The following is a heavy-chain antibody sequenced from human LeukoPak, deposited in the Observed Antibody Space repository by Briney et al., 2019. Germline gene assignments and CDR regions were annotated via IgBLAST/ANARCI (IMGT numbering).Heavy chain of an antibody. J-gene: IGHJ1*01. V-gene: IGHV3-7*03. CDR3: VIDPFEH. CDR1: GFTVSNRW. Sequence: GGSLRLSCEASGFTVSNRWMTWVRQAPGKGLEWVSTIKEGGSDTFYVDSVKGRFTISKDNSKNTLYLQMNSLRAEDTAVYYCVIDPFEHWGQGTRVSVSS. CDR2: IKEGGSDT.